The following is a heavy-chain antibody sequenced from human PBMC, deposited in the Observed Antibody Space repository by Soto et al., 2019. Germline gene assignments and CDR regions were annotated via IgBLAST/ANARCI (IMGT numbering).Heavy chain of an antibody. J-gene: IGHJ6*02. CDR1: GVTFSNYW. D-gene: IGHD3-3*01. Sequence: PGGSLRLSCVASGVTFSNYWMSWVRQAPGKGLGWVANIEQDGSEKNYVDSVKGRFTISRDNAKNSLYLQMNSLRAEDTAVYFCARNYYDFWSGRVNYYYGMDVWGQGTTVTVSS. CDR3: ARNYYDFWSGRVNYYYGMDV. CDR2: IEQDGSEK. V-gene: IGHV3-7*01.